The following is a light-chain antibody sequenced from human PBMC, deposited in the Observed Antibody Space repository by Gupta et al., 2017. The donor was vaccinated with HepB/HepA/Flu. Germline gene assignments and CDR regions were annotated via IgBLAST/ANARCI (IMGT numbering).Light chain of an antibody. Sequence: SSERTLHSALSVAFRQTVPATCQGDSLIMHYATWYKKKPGQAPVLVIYGKNSRPSGIPDPFSGSSSGNTASLTITGAQAEDEADYYCHSRDRSGKHHVFGTGTNVTVL. V-gene: IGLV3-19*01. CDR3: HSRDRSGKHHV. J-gene: IGLJ1*01. CDR1: SLIMHY. CDR2: GKN.